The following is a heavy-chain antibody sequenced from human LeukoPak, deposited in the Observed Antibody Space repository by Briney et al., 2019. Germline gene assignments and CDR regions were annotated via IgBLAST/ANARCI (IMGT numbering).Heavy chain of an antibody. V-gene: IGHV3-53*01. Sequence: PGGSLRLSCAASGFTVSSNYMSWVRQAPGKGLEWVSVIYSGGSTYYADSVKGRFTISRDNSKNTLYLQMNSPRAEDTAVYYCAREIDYYYYMDVWGKGTTVTVSS. CDR3: AREIDYYYYMDV. CDR2: IYSGGST. J-gene: IGHJ6*03. CDR1: GFTVSSNY. D-gene: IGHD2-21*01.